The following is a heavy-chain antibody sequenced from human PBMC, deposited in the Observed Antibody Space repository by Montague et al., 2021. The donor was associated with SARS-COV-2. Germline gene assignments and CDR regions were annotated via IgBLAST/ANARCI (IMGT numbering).Heavy chain of an antibody. CDR3: ARRGGWPYFDF. CDR1: GGSISSYY. V-gene: IGHV4-59*08. J-gene: IGHJ4*02. CDR2: IYSTGSS. Sequence: SETLSLTCTVSGGSISSYYWSWIRQYPGKRLEWIGYIYSTGSSDYNPSLESRVTMSIDMSKNQFSLNLTSVTAADAAVYYCARRGGWPYFDFWSQGTLVTVSS. D-gene: IGHD6-19*01.